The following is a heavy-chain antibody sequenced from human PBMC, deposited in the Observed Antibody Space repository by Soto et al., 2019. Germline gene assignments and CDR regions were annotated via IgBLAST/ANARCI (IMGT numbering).Heavy chain of an antibody. V-gene: IGHV1-69*01. D-gene: IGHD2-2*01. CDR2: IIPITATA. CDR3: ARSQGSSTSLEIYYYYYYGMDV. J-gene: IGHJ6*02. CDR1: GGTFGSYA. Sequence: QVQLVQSGAEVKKPGSSVKVSCKASGGTFGSYAISWVRQAPGQGLEWMGWIIPITATANYAQKFQGRVTITADESTSTASMQLRSLRSEDTAVYYCARSQGSSTSLEIYYYYYYGMDVWGQGTTVTVSS.